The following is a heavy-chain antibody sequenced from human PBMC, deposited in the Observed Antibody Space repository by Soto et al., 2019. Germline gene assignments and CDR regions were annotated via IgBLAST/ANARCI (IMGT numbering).Heavy chain of an antibody. CDR3: AREALEIATIHSYYYYGMDV. CDR1: GGTFRSYA. V-gene: IGHV1-69*12. CDR2: IIPICVTA. Sequence: QVQLVQSVAEVKKPGSSVKVSCKASGGTFRSYAISWLRQAPGHGLEWMGGIIPICVTANYAQKLQGRVTITADDSTSTAYMELSSLRSEDTAVYYCAREALEIATIHSYYYYGMDVWCDRTTVTV. D-gene: IGHD1-1*01. J-gene: IGHJ6*02.